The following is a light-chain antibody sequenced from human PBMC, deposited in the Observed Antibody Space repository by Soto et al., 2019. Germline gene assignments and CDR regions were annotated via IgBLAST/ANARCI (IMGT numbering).Light chain of an antibody. CDR3: MQPLQSWT. J-gene: IGKJ1*01. CDR2: LGS. V-gene: IGKV2-28*01. CDR1: QSLLPSNGYNY. Sequence: DNVMTQSPLSLPVTPGEPAFISWISSQSLLPSNGYNYLDWYLQKPGQSPQLLIYLGSNRASGVPDRFSGSGSGTDFTLKISRVEAEDVGVYYCMQPLQSWTFGQGTKVDIK.